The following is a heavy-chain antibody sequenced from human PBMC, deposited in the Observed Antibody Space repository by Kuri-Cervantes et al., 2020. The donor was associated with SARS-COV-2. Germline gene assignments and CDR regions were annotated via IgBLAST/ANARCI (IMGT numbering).Heavy chain of an antibody. D-gene: IGHD1-26*01. Sequence: LSLTCAASGFTFSSYAMSWVRQAPGKGLEWVSAISGSGGSTYYADSVKGLFTISRDNSKNTLYLQMNSLRAEDTAVYYCAKEIRATTRFDAFDIWGQGTMVTVSS. CDR1: GFTFSSYA. J-gene: IGHJ3*02. V-gene: IGHV3-23*01. CDR2: ISGSGGST. CDR3: AKEIRATTRFDAFDI.